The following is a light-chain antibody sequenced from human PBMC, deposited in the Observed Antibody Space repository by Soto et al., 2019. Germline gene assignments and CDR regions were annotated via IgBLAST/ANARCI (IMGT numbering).Light chain of an antibody. CDR1: HSVGTN. V-gene: IGKV3-15*01. J-gene: IGKJ1*01. CDR2: GAS. CDR3: QRYNNWPTWT. Sequence: MTQTPDTLSVSPGGRVTLSCRASHSVGTNLAWYQQKPGQAPRLLICGASARATDVPVRFSGSGSGTEFTLTISSLQSEDFAIYYCQRYNNWPTWTFGPGTKVDSK.